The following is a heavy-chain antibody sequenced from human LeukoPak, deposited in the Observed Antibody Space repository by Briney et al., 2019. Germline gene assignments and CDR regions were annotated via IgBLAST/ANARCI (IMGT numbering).Heavy chain of an antibody. CDR1: GGTFSSYA. Sequence: SVKVSCKASGGTFSSYAISWVRQAPGQGLEWMGMIIPIFGTANYAQKFQGRVTITADKSTSTAYMELSSLRSEDTAVYYCARVGTRYGDEGYFDYWGQGTLVTVSS. J-gene: IGHJ4*02. D-gene: IGHD4-17*01. CDR3: ARVGTRYGDEGYFDY. CDR2: IIPIFGTA. V-gene: IGHV1-69*06.